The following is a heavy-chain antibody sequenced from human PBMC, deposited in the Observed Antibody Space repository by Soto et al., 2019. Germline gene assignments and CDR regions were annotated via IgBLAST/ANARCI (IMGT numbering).Heavy chain of an antibody. CDR3: ARDSTAFVFDY. D-gene: IGHD2-2*01. Sequence: KPPGKGLEWIGYIYYSGRTTYNPSLKSRVTISVDPTKNQFALNLTSVTAADTAIYYCARDSTAFVFDYWGQGALVTVSS. CDR2: IYYSGRT. V-gene: IGHV4-59*01. J-gene: IGHJ4*02.